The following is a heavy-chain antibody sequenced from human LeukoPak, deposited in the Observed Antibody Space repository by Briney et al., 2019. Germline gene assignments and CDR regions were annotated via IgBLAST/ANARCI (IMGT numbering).Heavy chain of an antibody. CDR1: GFSLSISRVG. V-gene: IGHV2-5*02. CDR2: IYWDDDK. CDR3: ARHIVPRPGEFDY. Sequence: SGPTLVKPTQTLTLTCTFSGFSLSISRVGVGXXXXXXXXXXXWLALIYWDDDKRYSPSLKNRLTITKDTSKNQVVLTMTNMDPVDTATYYCARHIVPRPGEFDYWGQGTLVTVSS. J-gene: IGHJ4*02. D-gene: IGHD5-12*01.